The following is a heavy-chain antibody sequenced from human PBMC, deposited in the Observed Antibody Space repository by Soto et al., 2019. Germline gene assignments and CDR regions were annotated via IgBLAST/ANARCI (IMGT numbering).Heavy chain of an antibody. V-gene: IGHV4-34*01. CDR1: GGSFSGYY. J-gene: IGHJ6*03. CDR2: INHSGST. Sequence: SETLSLTCAVYGGSFSGYYWSWIRQPPGKGLEWIGEINHSGSTNYNPSLKSRVTISVDTSKNQVSLKLSSVTAADTAVYYCARGTGSSGWYRGPSYYYMDVWGKGTTVTVSS. CDR3: ARGTGSSGWYRGPSYYYMDV. D-gene: IGHD6-19*01.